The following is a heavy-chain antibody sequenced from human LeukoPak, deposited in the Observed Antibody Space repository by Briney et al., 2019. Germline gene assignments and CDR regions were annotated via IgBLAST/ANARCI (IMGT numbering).Heavy chain of an antibody. D-gene: IGHD6-13*01. CDR2: ISAYNGNT. CDR3: AYSHSSSWYCDWFDP. Sequence: ASVKVSCKASGYTFTSYGISWVRQAPGQGLEWMGWISAYNGNTNYAQKLQGRVTMTTDTSTSTAYMELRSLRSDDTAVYYCAYSHSSSWYCDWFDPWGQGTLVTVSS. J-gene: IGHJ5*02. V-gene: IGHV1-18*01. CDR1: GYTFTSYG.